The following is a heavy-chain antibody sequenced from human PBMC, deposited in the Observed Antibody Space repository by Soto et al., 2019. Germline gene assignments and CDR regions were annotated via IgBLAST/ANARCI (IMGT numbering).Heavy chain of an antibody. Sequence: AGGSLRLSCAASGFTFSSYAMSWVRQAPGKGLEWVSAISGSGGSTYYADSVKGRFTISRDNSKNTLYLQMNSLRAEDTAVYYCAKPRDHYYGSGTRYGMDVWGQGTTVTVSS. D-gene: IGHD3-10*01. CDR3: AKPRDHYYGSGTRYGMDV. V-gene: IGHV3-23*01. J-gene: IGHJ6*02. CDR1: GFTFSSYA. CDR2: ISGSGGST.